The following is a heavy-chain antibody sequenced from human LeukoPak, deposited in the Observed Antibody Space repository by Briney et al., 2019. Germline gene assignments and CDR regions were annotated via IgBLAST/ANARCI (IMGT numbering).Heavy chain of an antibody. Sequence: GASVKVSCKASGGTFSSYAISWVRQAPGQGLVWMGWINPNSGGTNYAQKFQGRVTMTRDTSISTAYMELSRLRSDDTAVYYCARSPYDFWSGYYGDYWGQGTLVTVSS. CDR1: GGTFSSYA. D-gene: IGHD3-3*01. J-gene: IGHJ4*02. V-gene: IGHV1-2*02. CDR2: INPNSGGT. CDR3: ARSPYDFWSGYYGDY.